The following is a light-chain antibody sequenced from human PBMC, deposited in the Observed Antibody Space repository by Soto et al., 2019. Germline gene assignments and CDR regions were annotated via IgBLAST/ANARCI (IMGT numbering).Light chain of an antibody. J-gene: IGKJ4*01. V-gene: IGKV3-11*01. Sequence: ETVLTQSPATLSLSPGERAILSCRASQSVSTYLAWYQQKPGQAPRLLISDASNRATDIPDRFSRSGSGTDFTLTISSLETEDFAVYYCQEHSSWPLTCGGGTKVEIK. CDR2: DAS. CDR3: QEHSSWPLT. CDR1: QSVSTY.